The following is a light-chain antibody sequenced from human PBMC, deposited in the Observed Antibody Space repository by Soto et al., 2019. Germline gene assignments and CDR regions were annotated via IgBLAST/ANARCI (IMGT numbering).Light chain of an antibody. CDR1: VLAKKY. CDR3: YSAAYRV. J-gene: IGLJ2*01. CDR2: KDS. Sequence: SYELTQPSSVSVSPGQTARITCSGDVLAKKYARWFQQKPGQAPVLVIYKDSERPSGIPERFSGSSSGTTVTLTISGAQVGDEADYYCYSAAYRVFGGGTKLTVL. V-gene: IGLV3-27*01.